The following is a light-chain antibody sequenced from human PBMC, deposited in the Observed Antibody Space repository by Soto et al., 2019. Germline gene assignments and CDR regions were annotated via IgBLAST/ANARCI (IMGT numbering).Light chain of an antibody. Sequence: EIVLTQSPGTLSLSPGERATLSCRASQSVSSSYLVWYQQKPGQAPRLLIYGASSRATGIPDRFSGSESGTDFTLTITRLEAEDFAVCYCQQYGSSPRTFGQGTKVDIK. CDR3: QQYGSSPRT. J-gene: IGKJ2*01. CDR2: GAS. CDR1: QSVSSSY. V-gene: IGKV3-20*01.